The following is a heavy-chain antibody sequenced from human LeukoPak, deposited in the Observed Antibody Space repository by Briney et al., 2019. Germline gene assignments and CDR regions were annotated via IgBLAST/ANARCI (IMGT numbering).Heavy chain of an antibody. D-gene: IGHD3-3*01. CDR2: INHSGST. V-gene: IGHV4-34*01. J-gene: IGHJ4*02. Sequence: PSETLSLTCAVYGGSFSGYYWSWIRQPPGKGLEWVGEINHSGSTNYNPSLKSRVTISVDTSKNQFSLKLSSVTAADTAVYYCARFYDFWSRYYLFDYWGQGTLVTVSS. CDR1: GGSFSGYY. CDR3: ARFYDFWSRYYLFDY.